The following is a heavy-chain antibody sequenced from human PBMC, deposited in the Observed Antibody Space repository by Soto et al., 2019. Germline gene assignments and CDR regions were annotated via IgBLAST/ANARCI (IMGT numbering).Heavy chain of an antibody. J-gene: IGHJ4*02. V-gene: IGHV4-59*01. CDR3: ARGGAGALAVAGIH. D-gene: IGHD6-19*01. Sequence: PSETLSLTCTVSGGSISSYYWSWIRQPPGKGLEWIGYIYYSGSTNYNPSLKSRVTISVDTSKNQFSLKLSSVTAADTAVYYCARGGAGALAVAGIHWGQGTMVTVSS. CDR2: IYYSGST. CDR1: GGSISSYY.